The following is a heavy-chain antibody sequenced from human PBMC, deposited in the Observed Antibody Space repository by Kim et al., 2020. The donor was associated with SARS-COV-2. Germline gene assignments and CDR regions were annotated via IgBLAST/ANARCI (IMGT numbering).Heavy chain of an antibody. CDR2: ILPMVDIP. Sequence: SVKVSCKASGGTFSNYAVNWVRQAPGQGLEWMGWILPMVDIPNYARNFQGRLITTADKSTSTAYMELTGLTSADTAVYYCARGGQVVIDGRVSLTPYDHWGQGALVTVSS. D-gene: IGHD2-21*01. CDR1: GGTFSNYA. V-gene: IGHV1-69*10. CDR3: ARGGQVVIDGRVSLTPYDH. J-gene: IGHJ5*02.